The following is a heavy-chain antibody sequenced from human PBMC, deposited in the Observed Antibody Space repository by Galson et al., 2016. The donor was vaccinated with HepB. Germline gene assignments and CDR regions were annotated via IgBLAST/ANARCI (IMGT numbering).Heavy chain of an antibody. V-gene: IGHV1-69*13. D-gene: IGHD4-11*01. J-gene: IGHJ4*02. CDR1: GGTFSNYI. Sequence: SVKVSCKASGGTFSNYIISWVRQAPGQGLEWMGGIIPIFGTANYAQKFQGRVTITADESTSTAYMELSSLRSEDTAVYYCARDHGDSNYVAGYWGQGTLVTVSS. CDR2: IIPIFGTA. CDR3: ARDHGDSNYVAGY.